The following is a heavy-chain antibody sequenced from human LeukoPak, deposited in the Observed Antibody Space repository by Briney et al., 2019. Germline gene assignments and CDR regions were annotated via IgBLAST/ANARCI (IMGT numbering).Heavy chain of an antibody. CDR2: IRYDGSNK. J-gene: IGHJ4*02. D-gene: IGHD3-22*01. CDR3: AREPDYYDSSGYYSNY. Sequence: PEGSLRLSCAASGFTFSSYGMHWVRQAPGKGLEWVAFIRYDGSNKYYADSVKGRFTISRDNSKNTLYLQMNSLRAEDTAVYYCAREPDYYDSSGYYSNYWGQGTLVTVSS. CDR1: GFTFSSYG. V-gene: IGHV3-30*02.